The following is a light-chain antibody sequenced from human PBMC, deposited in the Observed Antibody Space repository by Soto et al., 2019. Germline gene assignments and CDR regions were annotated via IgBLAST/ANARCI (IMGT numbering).Light chain of an antibody. Sequence: QSALTQPASVSGSAGQSITISCTGTSSDVGTYNYVSWYQQHPGKAPKLIIYDVSTRPSGLSNRFSGSKSGNTASLTISGLQAEDEADYFCSSYASTSTLVVFGGGTKVTVL. V-gene: IGLV2-14*01. CDR3: SSYASTSTLVV. CDR2: DVS. CDR1: SSDVGTYNY. J-gene: IGLJ2*01.